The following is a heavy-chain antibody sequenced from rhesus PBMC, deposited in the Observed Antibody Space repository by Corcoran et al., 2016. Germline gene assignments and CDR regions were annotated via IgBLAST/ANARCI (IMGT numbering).Heavy chain of an antibody. CDR1: GGSISGYYY. Sequence: VKLQQWGEGLVKPSETLSLTCAVYGGSISGYYYWTWIRQSQGKGLEWIGNIDGKSASTDYTPSHKNRVTISKDSSKNQFSLTLSSVTAADTAVYYCARDRGSSASDYWGQGVLVTVSS. D-gene: IGHD6-25*01. V-gene: IGHV4-73*01. J-gene: IGHJ4*01. CDR2: IDGKSAST. CDR3: ARDRGSSASDY.